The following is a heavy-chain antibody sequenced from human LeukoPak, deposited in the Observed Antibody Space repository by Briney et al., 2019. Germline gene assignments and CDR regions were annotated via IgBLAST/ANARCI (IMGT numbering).Heavy chain of an antibody. V-gene: IGHV4-4*07. CDR1: GGSISGYY. Sequence: SETLSLTCTVSGGSISGYYWSWIRQPAGKGLEWIGRIYTTGSTNYNPSLKSRVTMSVDTSKNQFSLRLNYVTAADAAAYYCSRDRSDDSGGYYYFDCWGQGTLVTVSS. J-gene: IGHJ4*02. CDR2: IYTTGST. D-gene: IGHD3-22*01. CDR3: SRDRSDDSGGYYYFDC.